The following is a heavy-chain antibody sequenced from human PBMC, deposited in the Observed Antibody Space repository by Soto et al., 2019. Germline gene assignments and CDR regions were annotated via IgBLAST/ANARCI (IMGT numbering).Heavy chain of an antibody. V-gene: IGHV1-18*04. CDR1: GYTFPSYG. D-gene: IGHD3-22*01. Sequence: QVQLVQSGTEVKKPGASVKVSCKASGYTFPSYGFSWVRQAPGRGLEWMGWISAYNGNTHYAQKLQDRFTMTTDTSTSTAYMELRSLRSDDSAVYYCARDHYDSSGYSGYWGQGTLVTVSS. CDR3: ARDHYDSSGYSGY. J-gene: IGHJ4*02. CDR2: ISAYNGNT.